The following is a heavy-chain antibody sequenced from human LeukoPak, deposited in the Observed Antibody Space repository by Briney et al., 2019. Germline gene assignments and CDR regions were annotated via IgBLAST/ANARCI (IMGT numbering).Heavy chain of an antibody. J-gene: IGHJ3*02. CDR3: ARGSYYYDSSGYYAFDI. Sequence: SETLSLTCTVSGGSISSYYWSWIRQPPGKGLEWIGYIYYSGSTNYNPSLKSRVTISVDTSKNQFSLKLSSVTAADTALYYCARGSYYYDSSGYYAFDIWGQGTMVTVSS. D-gene: IGHD3-22*01. V-gene: IGHV4-59*08. CDR2: IYYSGST. CDR1: GGSISSYY.